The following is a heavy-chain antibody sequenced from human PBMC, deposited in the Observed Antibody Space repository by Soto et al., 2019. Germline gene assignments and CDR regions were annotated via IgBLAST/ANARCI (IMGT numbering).Heavy chain of an antibody. J-gene: IGHJ4*02. V-gene: IGHV6-1*01. CDR1: GDSVSSNSTA. CDR3: ATWRFDY. CDR2: TYYRSKWYN. Sequence: PSQTLSLTCAISGDSVSSNSTAWNWIRHSPSRGLEWLGRTYYRSKWYNDYAASMRSRITINPDTTKNQFSLQLNSATPEDTAVYYCATWRFDYWGQGTLVTVSS.